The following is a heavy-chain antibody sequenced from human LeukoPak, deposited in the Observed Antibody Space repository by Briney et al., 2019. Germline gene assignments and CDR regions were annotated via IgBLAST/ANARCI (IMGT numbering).Heavy chain of an antibody. CDR1: GFTFSSYA. Sequence: GGSLRLSCAASGFTFSSYAMHWVRQAPGKGLEYVSAISSNGGSTYYANSVKGRFTISRDNSKNTLYLQMGSLRAEDMAVYYCARNYGGNSPHFDYWGQGTLVTVSS. V-gene: IGHV3-64*01. CDR2: ISSNGGST. D-gene: IGHD4-23*01. CDR3: ARNYGGNSPHFDY. J-gene: IGHJ4*02.